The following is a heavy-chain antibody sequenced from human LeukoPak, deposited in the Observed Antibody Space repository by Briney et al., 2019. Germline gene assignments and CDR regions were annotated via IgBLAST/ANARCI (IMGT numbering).Heavy chain of an antibody. D-gene: IGHD1-26*01. J-gene: IGHJ1*01. V-gene: IGHV3-30-3*01. CDR2: ISYDGNNK. CDR1: GFTFRNYA. Sequence: GGSLRLSCAASGFTFRNYAMHWVRQAPGKGLEWVAVISYDGNNKYFADSVKGRFTISRDSAKNSLYLQMNSLRAEDTAVYYCATKGEWELRDWGQGTLVTVSS. CDR3: ATKGEWELRD.